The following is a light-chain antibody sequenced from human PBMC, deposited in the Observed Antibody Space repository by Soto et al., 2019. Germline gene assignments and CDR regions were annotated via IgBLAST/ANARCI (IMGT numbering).Light chain of an antibody. V-gene: IGKV2-30*01. CDR1: RSLVSSDGNTY. CDR3: MQGARWPWT. CDR2: KVS. J-gene: IGKJ1*01. Sequence: DVVMTQSPLSLPGTLGQPASISFRSIRSLVSSDGNTYLNWFHQRPGLSPRRLIYKVSNRDSGVPDRFSGSGSGTDFTLKISRVEAEDVGVYYCMQGARWPWTFGQGTK.